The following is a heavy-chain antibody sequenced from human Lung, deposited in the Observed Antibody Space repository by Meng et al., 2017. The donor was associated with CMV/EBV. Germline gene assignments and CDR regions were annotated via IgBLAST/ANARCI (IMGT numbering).Heavy chain of an antibody. Sequence: GGSXRLSCAASGFTFSSYEMNWVRQAPGKGLEWVSYISSSGSTIYYADSVKGRFTISRDNAKNSLYLQMNSLRAEDTAVYYCAKASIRGDVWGQGTTVTVSS. CDR2: ISSSGSTI. CDR3: AKASIRGDV. D-gene: IGHD3-3*01. J-gene: IGHJ6*02. V-gene: IGHV3-48*03. CDR1: GFTFSSYE.